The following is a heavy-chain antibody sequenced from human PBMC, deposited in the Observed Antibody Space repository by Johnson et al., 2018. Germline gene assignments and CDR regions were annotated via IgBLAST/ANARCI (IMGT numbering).Heavy chain of an antibody. CDR3: ARDVRYCTSTRCYGDWFDP. V-gene: IGHV3-23*01. CDR2: NSGSGGGT. D-gene: IGHD2-2*01. CDR1: GFTFSNYA. J-gene: IGHJ5*02. Sequence: GSLRLSCAASGFTFSNYAMTWVRQAPGKGLEWVSGNSGSGGGTYYADSVKGRFAISRDNSKNTLYLQMNSLGPDDTAVYYWARDVRYCTSTRCYGDWFDPRGQGTLVTVSS.